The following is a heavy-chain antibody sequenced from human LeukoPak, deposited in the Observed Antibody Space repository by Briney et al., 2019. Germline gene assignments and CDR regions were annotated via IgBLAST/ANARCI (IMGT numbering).Heavy chain of an antibody. V-gene: IGHV4-4*08. CDR1: GGSISNYY. Sequence: PSETLSLTCTVSGGSISNYYWSWIRQAPGKGLEWIGCIHNSGSANYKPSLESRVAISFDTSKNQFSLKLSAVTAADTAVYYCASGHYDFWTGYYFDHWGQGTLVTVSS. J-gene: IGHJ4*02. D-gene: IGHD3-3*01. CDR2: IHNSGSA. CDR3: ASGHYDFWTGYYFDH.